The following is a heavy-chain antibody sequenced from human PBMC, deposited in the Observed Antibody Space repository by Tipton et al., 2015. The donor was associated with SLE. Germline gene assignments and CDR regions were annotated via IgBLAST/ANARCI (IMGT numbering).Heavy chain of an antibody. CDR1: GASIRTYY. CDR3: ARDSSGGYNWFDP. Sequence: TLSLTCAVSGASIRTYYWSWIRQSPGKGLEWIGHMYHSGSTNYNPSLASRVTISIDKSKNQFSLKLSSVTAADTAVYYCARDSSGGYNWFDPWGQGTLVTVSS. D-gene: IGHD3-22*01. J-gene: IGHJ5*02. CDR2: MYHSGST. V-gene: IGHV4-59*01.